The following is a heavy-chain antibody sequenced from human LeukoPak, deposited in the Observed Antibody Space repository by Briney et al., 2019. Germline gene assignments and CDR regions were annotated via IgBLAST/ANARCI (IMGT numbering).Heavy chain of an antibody. V-gene: IGHV3-23*01. CDR1: GFTFSSYW. Sequence: GGSLRLSCAASGFTFSSYWMSWVRQAPGKGLEWVSGISGSGGGTYYADSVKGQFTISRDNSKNTLYLQMNSLRAEDTAVYYCAKSAVGHNFDYWGQGTLVTVSS. CDR3: AKSAVGHNFDY. J-gene: IGHJ4*02. CDR2: ISGSGGGT. D-gene: IGHD6-19*01.